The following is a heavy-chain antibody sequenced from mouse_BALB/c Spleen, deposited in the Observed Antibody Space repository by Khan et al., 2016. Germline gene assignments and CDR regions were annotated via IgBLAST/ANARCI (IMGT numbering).Heavy chain of an antibody. V-gene: IGHV3-2*02. J-gene: IGHJ4*01. D-gene: IGHD2-1*01. CDR1: GYSITSDYA. CDR2: ISYSGST. CDR3: ATYGNYGYAMDY. Sequence: EVQLQESGPGLVKPSQSLSLTCTVTGYSITSDYAWNWIRQFPGNKLEWMGYISYSGSTSYNPSLKSRISITRDTSKNQFFLQLNSVTTEDTATXYCATYGNYGYAMDYWGQGTSVTVSS.